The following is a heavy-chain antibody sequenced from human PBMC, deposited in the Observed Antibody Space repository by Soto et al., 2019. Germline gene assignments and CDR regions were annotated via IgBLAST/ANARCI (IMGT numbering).Heavy chain of an antibody. J-gene: IGHJ4*02. CDR3: ASIAAPGTTHFDF. Sequence: ETLSLTCTVSGGSLGSSSYYWGWIRQSPGKGLEWIGNIYYSGNTFYNPSLKSRVTISVDTSKNQFYLHLSSVTAADTAIFYCASIAAPGTTHFDFWGQGTLVTVSS. V-gene: IGHV4-39*01. CDR1: GGSLGSSSYY. CDR2: IYYSGNT. D-gene: IGHD6-13*01.